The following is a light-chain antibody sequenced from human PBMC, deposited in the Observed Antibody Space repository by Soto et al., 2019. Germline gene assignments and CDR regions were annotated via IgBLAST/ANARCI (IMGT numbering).Light chain of an antibody. CDR1: QSCSSN. J-gene: IGKJ5*01. V-gene: IGKV3-15*01. CDR2: GAS. CDR3: QQDNKWPIT. Sequence: EIVLTQSPATLSVSPGERATLSCRASQSCSSNLAWYQQKPGRAPRLLMHGASTRATGVPARFSGSGSGTEFTLTISSLQSEDFAVYYCQQDNKWPITFGQGTRLDIK.